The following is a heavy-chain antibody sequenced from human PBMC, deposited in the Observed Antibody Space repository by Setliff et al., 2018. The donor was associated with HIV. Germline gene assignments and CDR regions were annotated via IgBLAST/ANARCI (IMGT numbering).Heavy chain of an antibody. J-gene: IGHJ3*02. D-gene: IGHD3-3*01. CDR2: ISPMFGTT. Sequence: GASVKVSCKASGGPFTSYAFSWVRQAPGQGLEWLGGISPMFGTTNYAQNFQGRVTITADESTSTAYMELSGLRSEDTAVYYCARDRVRITIFGANDASDIWGQGTMVTVSS. CDR3: ARDRVRITIFGANDASDI. CDR1: GGPFTSYA. V-gene: IGHV1-69*13.